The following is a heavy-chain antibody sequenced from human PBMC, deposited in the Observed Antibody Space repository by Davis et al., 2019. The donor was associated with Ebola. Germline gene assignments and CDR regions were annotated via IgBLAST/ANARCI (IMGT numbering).Heavy chain of an antibody. CDR1: GGSFSGYY. V-gene: IGHV4-34*01. D-gene: IGHD2-2*02. J-gene: IGHJ3*02. Sequence: MPSETLSLTCAVYGGSFSGYYWSWIRQPPGKGLEWIGEINHSGSTNYNPSLKSRVTISVDTSKNQFSLKLSSVSAADTAVYYCARGPPGAHCSSTSCYTGAFDIWGQGTKVTVSS. CDR3: ARGPPGAHCSSTSCYTGAFDI. CDR2: INHSGST.